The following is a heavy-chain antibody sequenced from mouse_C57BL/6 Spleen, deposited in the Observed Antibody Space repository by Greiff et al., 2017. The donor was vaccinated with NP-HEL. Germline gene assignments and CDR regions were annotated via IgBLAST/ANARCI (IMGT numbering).Heavy chain of an antibody. J-gene: IGHJ2*01. D-gene: IGHD1-1*01. CDR1: GYTFTDYY. Sequence: QVQLQQSGAELVRPGASVKLSCKASGYTFTDYYINWVKQRPGQGLEWIARIYPGSGNTYYNEKFKGKATLTAEKSSSTAYMQLSSLTSEDSAVYFCARSGSREYFDYWGQGTTLTVSS. V-gene: IGHV1-76*01. CDR2: IYPGSGNT. CDR3: ARSGSREYFDY.